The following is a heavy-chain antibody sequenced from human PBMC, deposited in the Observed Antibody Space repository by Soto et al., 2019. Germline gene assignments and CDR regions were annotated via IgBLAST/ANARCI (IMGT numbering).Heavy chain of an antibody. CDR2: IKEDGSEK. J-gene: IGHJ4*02. Sequence: GGSLRLSCEVYGVRDSFWMSWVRQAPGKGLEWVANIKEDGSEKFYVESVKGRFTISRDNSKNTLFLQMNSLRADDTAAYYCAKDQASGQGSFDSWGQGTLVTVSS. CDR3: AKDQASGQGSFDS. CDR1: GVRDSFW. V-gene: IGHV3-7*04.